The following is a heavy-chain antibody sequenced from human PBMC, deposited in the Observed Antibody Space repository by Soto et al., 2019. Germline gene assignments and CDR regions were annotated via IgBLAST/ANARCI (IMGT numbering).Heavy chain of an antibody. CDR2: IDWSGDST. V-gene: IGHV3-20*04. J-gene: IGHJ4*02. CDR3: AREPPYSSSPFDY. Sequence: EVQLVESGGGVVRPGGSLRLSCAASEFSVDDYGLSWVRQAPGKGLEWVSGIDWSGDSTGYADSVKGRFTISRDNAKNFLSLQMNSLRAEDTALYYCAREPPYSSSPFDYWGQGVLVTVSS. CDR1: EFSVDDYG. D-gene: IGHD3-22*01.